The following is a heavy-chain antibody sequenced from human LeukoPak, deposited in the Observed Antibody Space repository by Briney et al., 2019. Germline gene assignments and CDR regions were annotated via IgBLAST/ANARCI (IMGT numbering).Heavy chain of an antibody. CDR3: AKDGTSYYYIYY. Sequence: GGSLRLSCAASGFTFSDYAMHWVRQAPGKGLEWVAFIRYDGSNKDYADAVKDRFTISRDNSKNTLYLQMNSLRAEDTAVYYCAKDGTSYYYIYYWGQGTLVTVSS. CDR1: GFTFSDYA. J-gene: IGHJ4*02. D-gene: IGHD2/OR15-2a*01. CDR2: IRYDGSNK. V-gene: IGHV3-30*02.